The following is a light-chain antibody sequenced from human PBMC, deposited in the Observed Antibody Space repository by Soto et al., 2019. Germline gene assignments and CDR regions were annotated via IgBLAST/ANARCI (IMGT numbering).Light chain of an antibody. V-gene: IGLV2-14*01. CDR2: EVS. CDR1: SSDVGSSNY. CDR3: SSYSSSSTV. Sequence: QSVLTQPASVSGSPGQSITISCTRTSSDVGSSNYVSVYQQYPGKVPKLMIYEVSTRPSGVSSRFSGSKSGNTASLTISGLQAEDEADYYCSSYSSSSTVFGTGTKVTVL. J-gene: IGLJ1*01.